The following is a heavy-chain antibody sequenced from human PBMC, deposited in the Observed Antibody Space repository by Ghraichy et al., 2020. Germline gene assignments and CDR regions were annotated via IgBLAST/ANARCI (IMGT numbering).Heavy chain of an antibody. Sequence: ASVKVSCKASGYRFTRYYMHWVRQAPGQGLEWMGIMNPSDGSTTYAEKFQGRVTMTRDTSTTTVYMELSSLRSEDTAVYYCARDRRGRIVAVGIPQGAMDVWAKGPRSPSP. CDR1: GYRFTRYY. D-gene: IGHD6-13*01. J-gene: IGHJ6*02. CDR2: MNPSDGST. CDR3: ARDRRGRIVAVGIPQGAMDV. V-gene: IGHV1-46*03.